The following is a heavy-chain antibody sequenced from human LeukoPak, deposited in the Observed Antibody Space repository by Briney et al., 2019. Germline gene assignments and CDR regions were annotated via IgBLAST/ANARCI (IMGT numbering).Heavy chain of an antibody. J-gene: IGHJ6*02. V-gene: IGHV3-66*01. CDR1: GFTFSSYG. CDR3: ARESYYYYGMDV. Sequence: PRRSLRLSCAASGFTFSSYGMHWVRQAPGKGLEWVSVIYSGGSTYYADSVKGRFTISRDNSKNTLYLQMNSLRAEDTAVYYCARESYYYYGMDVWGQGTTVTVSS. CDR2: IYSGGST.